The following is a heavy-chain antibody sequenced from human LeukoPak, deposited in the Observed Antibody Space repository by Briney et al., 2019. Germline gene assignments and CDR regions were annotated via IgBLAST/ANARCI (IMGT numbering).Heavy chain of an antibody. CDR3: ASTRHYYDSSGLY. Sequence: SVKVSCKASGGTFSSYATSWVRQAPGQGLEGMGGIIPIFGTANYAQKFQGRVTITTDESTSTAYMELSSLRYEDTAVYYCASTRHYYDSSGLYWGQGTLVTVSS. CDR1: GGTFSSYA. J-gene: IGHJ4*02. D-gene: IGHD3-22*01. V-gene: IGHV1-69*05. CDR2: IIPIFGTA.